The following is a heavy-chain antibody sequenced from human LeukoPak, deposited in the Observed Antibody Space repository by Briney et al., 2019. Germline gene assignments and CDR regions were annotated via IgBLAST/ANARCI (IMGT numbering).Heavy chain of an antibody. D-gene: IGHD1-26*01. CDR3: ARAGNLVGATKGFDY. CDR2: MNPNSGNT. Sequence: RASVKVSCKASGYTFTSYDINWVRQATGQGLEWMGWMNPNSGNTGYAQKFQGRVTITRNTSISTAYMELSSLRSEDTAVYYCARAGNLVGATKGFDYWGQGTLVTVSS. J-gene: IGHJ4*02. V-gene: IGHV1-8*03. CDR1: GYTFTSYD.